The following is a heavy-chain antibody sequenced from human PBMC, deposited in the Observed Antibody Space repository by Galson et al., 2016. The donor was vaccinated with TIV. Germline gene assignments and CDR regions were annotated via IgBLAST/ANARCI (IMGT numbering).Heavy chain of an antibody. CDR1: GYTFTDYY. J-gene: IGHJ4*02. CDR3: ARERHMDY. Sequence: SVKVSCKASGYTFTDYYIHWVRQAPGQGLEWMGWINPKSGDTKYAQKFEGRVTMTRDTSISTVFMELSSLIYDDTAVFYCARERHMDYWGQGTLITVSP. V-gene: IGHV1-2*02. CDR2: INPKSGDT.